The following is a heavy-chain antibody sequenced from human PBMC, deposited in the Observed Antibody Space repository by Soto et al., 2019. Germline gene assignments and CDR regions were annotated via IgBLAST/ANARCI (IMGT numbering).Heavy chain of an antibody. CDR3: AREAEDSSGYYSSSHFDY. J-gene: IGHJ4*02. V-gene: IGHV1-69*04. CDR2: IIPILGIA. CDR1: RGTFSSYT. D-gene: IGHD3-22*01. Sequence: SVKVSCKASRGTFSSYTISWVRQAPGQGLEWMGRIIPILGIANYAQKFQGRVTITADKSTSTAYMELSSLRSEDTAVYYCAREAEDSSGYYSSSHFDYWGQGTLVTVSS.